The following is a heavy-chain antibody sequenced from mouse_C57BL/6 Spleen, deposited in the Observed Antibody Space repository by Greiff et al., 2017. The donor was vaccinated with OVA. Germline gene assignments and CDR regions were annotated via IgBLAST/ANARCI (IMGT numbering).Heavy chain of an antibody. J-gene: IGHJ2*01. CDR2: IRLKSDNYAT. Sequence: EVKLVESGGGLVQPGGSMKLSCVASGFTFSNYWMNWVRQSPEKGLEWVAQIRLKSDNYATHYAESVKGRFTISRDDSKSSVYLQMNNLRAEDTGIYYCTAGSRRYYFDYWGQGTTLTVSS. V-gene: IGHV6-3*01. CDR3: TAGSRRYYFDY. CDR1: GFTFSNYW. D-gene: IGHD1-1*01.